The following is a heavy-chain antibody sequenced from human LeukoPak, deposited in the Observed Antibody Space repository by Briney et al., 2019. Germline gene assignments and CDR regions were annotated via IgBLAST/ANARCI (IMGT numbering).Heavy chain of an antibody. V-gene: IGHV3-30*18. Sequence: PGGSLRLSCAASGFTFSYYGMPWVRQAPVKGLEWVAVISYDGSNEFYADSVKGRFTISRDNSKNTLYLQMNSLSTEDSAVYYCAKSDGQNWFDPWGQGTLVTVSS. CDR1: GFTFSYYG. J-gene: IGHJ5*02. CDR2: ISYDGSNE. CDR3: AKSDGQNWFDP.